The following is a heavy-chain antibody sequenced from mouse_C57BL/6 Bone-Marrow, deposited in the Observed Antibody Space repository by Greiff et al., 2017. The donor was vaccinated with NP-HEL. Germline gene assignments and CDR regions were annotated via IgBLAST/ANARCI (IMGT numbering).Heavy chain of an antibody. D-gene: IGHD1-1*01. CDR1: GYTFTSYT. CDR2: INPSSGYT. Sequence: QVQLQQSGAELARPGASVKMSCKASGYTFTSYTMHWVKQRPGQGLEWIGYINPSSGYTKYNQKFKDKATLTADKSSSTAYMQLSSLTSEDSAVYYCASNYYGRGGAMDYWGQGTSVTVSS. V-gene: IGHV1-4*01. J-gene: IGHJ4*01. CDR3: ASNYYGRGGAMDY.